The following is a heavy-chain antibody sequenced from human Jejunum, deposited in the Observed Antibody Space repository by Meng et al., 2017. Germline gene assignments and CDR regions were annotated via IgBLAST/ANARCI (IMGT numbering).Heavy chain of an antibody. J-gene: IGHJ4*02. CDR2: IGPGGDT. Sequence: EVQLVESGGGLVQPGGSLRLSCAACGFTFSRDDIYWVRQTTRKRLEWVSVIGPGGDTYYPGSVKGRFTISRDNFKKTLYLQMNSLRVDDTAMYYCAKDRPAENYLLGYFDYWGQGTLVTVSS. D-gene: IGHD1-7*01. CDR3: AKDRPAENYLLGYFDY. CDR1: GFTFSRDD. V-gene: IGHV3-13*01.